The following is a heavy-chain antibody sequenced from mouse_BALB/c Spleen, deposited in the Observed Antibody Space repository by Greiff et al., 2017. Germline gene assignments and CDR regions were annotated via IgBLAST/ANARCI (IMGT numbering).Heavy chain of an antibody. CDR3: ARRLDGYFDY. Sequence: EVMLVESGGGLVKPGGSLKLSCAASGFTFSSYAMSWVRQTPEKRLEWVASISSGGSTYYPDSVKGRFTISRDNARNILYLQMSSLRSEDTAMYCCARRLDGYFDYWGQGTTLTVSS. CDR2: ISSGGST. J-gene: IGHJ2*01. D-gene: IGHD1-1*01. CDR1: GFTFSSYA. V-gene: IGHV5-6-5*01.